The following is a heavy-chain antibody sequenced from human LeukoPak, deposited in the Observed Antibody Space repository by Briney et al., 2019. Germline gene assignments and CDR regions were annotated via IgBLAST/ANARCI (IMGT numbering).Heavy chain of an antibody. D-gene: IGHD7-27*01. V-gene: IGHV3-48*01. Sequence: GGSLRLSCTAYGFTFSGYSMNWVRQAPGKGLEWVSYISSRSRVISYADSLKGRFTISRDNAKNSLYLQMNSLRPEDTAVYYCTRDLGNWGQGTLVTVSS. CDR3: TRDLGN. CDR1: GFTFSGYS. CDR2: ISSRSRVI. J-gene: IGHJ4*02.